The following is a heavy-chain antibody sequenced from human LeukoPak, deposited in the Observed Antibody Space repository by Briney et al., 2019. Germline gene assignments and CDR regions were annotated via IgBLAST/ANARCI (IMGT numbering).Heavy chain of an antibody. CDR1: GFTFSDYN. V-gene: IGHV3-11*01. CDR2: ISSSGSTI. J-gene: IGHJ4*02. CDR3: ARVGYSYAFS. Sequence: GGSLRLSSAPSGFTFSDYNMSWIRPAPGTGLEWVSYISSSGSTIYYADSVKGRFTISRDNAKNSLYLQMNSRRAEDTAVYYCARVGYSYAFSWGQGTLVTVSS. D-gene: IGHD5-18*01.